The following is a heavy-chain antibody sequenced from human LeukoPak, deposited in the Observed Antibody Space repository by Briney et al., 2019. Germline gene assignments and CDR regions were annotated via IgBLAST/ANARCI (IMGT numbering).Heavy chain of an antibody. CDR1: GASISSYY. J-gene: IGHJ4*02. Sequence: PSETLSLTCSVSGASISSYYWSWIRQSPGKGPEWIGYIYYSGTTNYNPSLKSRVTISIDTSKNQFSLKLISVTAADTAVYYCARQGIRGQWLVHFDYWGQGTLVTVSS. CDR2: IYYSGTT. D-gene: IGHD6-19*01. V-gene: IGHV4-59*08. CDR3: ARQGIRGQWLVHFDY.